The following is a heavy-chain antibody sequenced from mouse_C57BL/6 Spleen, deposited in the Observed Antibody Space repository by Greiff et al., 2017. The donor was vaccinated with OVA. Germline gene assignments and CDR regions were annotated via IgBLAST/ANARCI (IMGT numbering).Heavy chain of an antibody. Sequence: QVQLQQPGAELVRPGSSVKLSCKASGYTFTSYWMDWVKQRPGQGLEWIGNIYPSDSETHYNQKFKDKATLTVDKPSSTAYMQLSSLTSEDSAVYYCARQGALAMDYWGQGTSVTVSS. CDR2: IYPSDSET. V-gene: IGHV1-61*01. CDR1: GYTFTSYW. J-gene: IGHJ4*01. CDR3: ARQGALAMDY.